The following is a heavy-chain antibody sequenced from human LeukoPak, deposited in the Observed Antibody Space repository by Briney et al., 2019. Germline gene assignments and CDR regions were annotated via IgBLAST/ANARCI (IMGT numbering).Heavy chain of an antibody. J-gene: IGHJ6*04. Sequence: KTGGSLRLSCAPSVFTFSIYSMNCVRQALREGLGRGSSISSSTSYIYYADSVKGRFTISRDNAKNSLYLQMNSLRAEDTAVYYCADLGITMIGGVWGKGTTVTISS. D-gene: IGHD3-10*02. CDR1: VFTFSIYS. CDR3: ADLGITMIGGV. CDR2: ISSSTSYI. V-gene: IGHV3-21*01.